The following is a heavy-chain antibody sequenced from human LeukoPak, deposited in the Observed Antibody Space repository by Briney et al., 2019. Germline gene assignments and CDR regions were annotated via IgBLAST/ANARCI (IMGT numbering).Heavy chain of an antibody. CDR3: ATPRLIPAAMVGAFDI. D-gene: IGHD2-2*01. CDR1: GYTFTGYY. CDR2: INPNSGGT. J-gene: IGHJ3*02. Sequence: ASVKVSCKASGYTFTGYYMHWVRQAPGQGLEWMGWINPNSGGTNYAQKFQGRVTMTRDTSISTAYMELSRLRSDDTAVYYCATPRLIPAAMVGAFDIWGQGTMVTVSS. V-gene: IGHV1-2*02.